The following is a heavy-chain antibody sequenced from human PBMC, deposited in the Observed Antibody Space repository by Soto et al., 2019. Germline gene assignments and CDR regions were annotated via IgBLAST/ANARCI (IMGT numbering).Heavy chain of an antibody. CDR3: ATAGNYDSSGRDF. V-gene: IGHV1-18*04. D-gene: IGHD3-22*01. J-gene: IGHJ4*02. CDR1: GFSFNSYA. CDR2: ISANSGNT. Sequence: ASVKGCCKAFGFSFNSYAISWVRQAPGQGLEWMGWISANSGNTNYAQKLQGRVTMTTDTSTSTAYMELRSLRSDDTAVYYCATAGNYDSSGRDFWGQGTLVTVSS.